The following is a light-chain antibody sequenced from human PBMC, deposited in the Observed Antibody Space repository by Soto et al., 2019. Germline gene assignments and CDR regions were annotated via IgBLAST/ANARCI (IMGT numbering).Light chain of an antibody. V-gene: IGKV3-15*01. CDR2: GAS. Sequence: EIVMTQSPATLSLSPGEIATLSLSASQSVSSNLAWYQQKPGQAPRLLIYGASTRATGIPARFSGSGSGTEFTLTISSLQSEDFAVYYCQPYNNWPRTFGQGTKVEI. CDR3: QPYNNWPRT. J-gene: IGKJ1*01. CDR1: QSVSSN.